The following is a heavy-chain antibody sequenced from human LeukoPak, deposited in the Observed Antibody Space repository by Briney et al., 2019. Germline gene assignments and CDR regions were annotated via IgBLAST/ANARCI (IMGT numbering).Heavy chain of an antibody. V-gene: IGHV1-46*01. Sequence: ASVTVSFTASGYTFITRYLHWVRQAPGQGLEWMGLVNPGGGSTTYALKFEGRVSMTRETSTSTVYMELSSLSSDDTAVYYCAREATTSQFDYWGQGTLVTVSS. CDR3: AREATTSQFDY. J-gene: IGHJ4*02. CDR1: GYTFITRY. CDR2: VNPGGGST. D-gene: IGHD1-26*01.